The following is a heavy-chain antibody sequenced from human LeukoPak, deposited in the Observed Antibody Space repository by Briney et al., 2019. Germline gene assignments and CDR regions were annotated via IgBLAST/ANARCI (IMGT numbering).Heavy chain of an antibody. V-gene: IGHV1-18*04. CDR2: ISAHNGNT. D-gene: IGHD3-10*01. Sequence: RASVKVSCKASGYTFTSYYMHWVRQAPGQGLEWMGWISAHNGNTNYAQKLQGRVTMTTDTSTSTAYMELRSLRSDDTAVYYCARERVMVRGVYDYWGQGTLVTVSS. CDR1: GYTFTSYY. CDR3: ARERVMVRGVYDY. J-gene: IGHJ4*02.